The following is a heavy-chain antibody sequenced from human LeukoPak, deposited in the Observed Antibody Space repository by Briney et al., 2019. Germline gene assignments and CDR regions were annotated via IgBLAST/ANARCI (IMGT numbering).Heavy chain of an antibody. V-gene: IGHV6-1*01. CDR3: ARTKRYFDWQPFDY. D-gene: IGHD3-9*01. J-gene: IGHJ4*02. Sequence: SQTLSLTCAISGDSVSSNSAAWNWIRQSPSRGLEWLGRTYYRSKWYNDYAVSVKSRITINPGTSKNQFSLQLNSVTPEDTAVYYCARTKRYFDWQPFDYWGQGTLVTVSS. CDR1: GDSVSSNSAA. CDR2: TYYRSKWYN.